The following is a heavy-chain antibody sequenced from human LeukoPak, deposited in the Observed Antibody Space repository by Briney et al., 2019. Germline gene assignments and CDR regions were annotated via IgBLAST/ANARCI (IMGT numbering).Heavy chain of an antibody. CDR2: ISASGGGT. CDR3: AKWDENFYYMDV. CDR1: RFAFNRYA. J-gene: IGHJ6*03. D-gene: IGHD1-26*01. Sequence: HPGGSLRLSCAAPRFAFNRYAMSWIRQPPGRGLEWVSSISASGGGTFYPSSVRGRFTISRDNSKDTVFLQMNGLRAEDTAIYFCAKWDENFYYMDVWGQGTTVTVSS. V-gene: IGHV3-23*01.